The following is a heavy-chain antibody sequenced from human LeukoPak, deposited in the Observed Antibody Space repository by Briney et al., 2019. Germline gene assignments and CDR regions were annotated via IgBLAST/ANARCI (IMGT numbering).Heavy chain of an antibody. CDR3: ARDVYCSSTTCSYYFDY. CDR1: GGTFSSYA. J-gene: IGHJ4*02. D-gene: IGHD2-2*01. Sequence: GASVKVSCKPSGGTFSSYAISWVRQAPGQGLEWMGGIIPIFGTANYAQKFQGRVTITADESTRTAYMERSSLRSEDTAVYYCARDVYCSSTTCSYYFDYWGQGTLVTVSS. V-gene: IGHV1-69*13. CDR2: IIPIFGTA.